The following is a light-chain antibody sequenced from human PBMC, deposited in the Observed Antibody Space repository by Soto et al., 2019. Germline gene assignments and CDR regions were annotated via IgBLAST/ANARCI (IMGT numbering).Light chain of an antibody. Sequence: EIVLTHSPGTLSFSPLYIATLSFSSSQSVSIYLAWYQQKAGQAPRLVMYDATSRATGIPDRFSATGSGTDFTLTISRLEPEDFAVYYCQKYSMAPLKFGQGTKVDIK. CDR2: DAT. CDR3: QKYSMAPLK. CDR1: QSVSIY. V-gene: IGKV3-20*01. J-gene: IGKJ1*01.